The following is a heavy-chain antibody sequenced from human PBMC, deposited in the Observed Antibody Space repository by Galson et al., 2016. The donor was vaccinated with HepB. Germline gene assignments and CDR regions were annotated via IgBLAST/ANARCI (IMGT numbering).Heavy chain of an antibody. CDR1: GSTFSSYS. Sequence: SLRLACAASGSTFSSYSMNWVRQAPGKGLEWVSSISRRSSYIYYADSVKGQFTISRDNAKNSLYLQMNSLRAEDTAVYYCARGDIVGAIFDYWGQGTLVTVSS. V-gene: IGHV3-21*01. CDR2: ISRRSSYI. J-gene: IGHJ4*02. D-gene: IGHD1-26*01. CDR3: ARGDIVGAIFDY.